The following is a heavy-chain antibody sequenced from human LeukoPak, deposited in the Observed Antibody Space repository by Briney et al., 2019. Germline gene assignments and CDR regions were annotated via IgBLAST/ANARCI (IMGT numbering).Heavy chain of an antibody. V-gene: IGHV1-2*02. J-gene: IGHJ4*02. CDR2: MDPKSGET. Sequence: ASVKVSCKASGYTFTDYYIHWVRQAPGQGLEWMGWMDPKSGETNHAQKFQGRVIMTRDTSISTAYMELSRLRSDDTAVYYCALEVYYSDNSAFDYWGQGTLVTVSS. CDR3: ALEVYYSDNSAFDY. D-gene: IGHD4-11*01. CDR1: GYTFTDYY.